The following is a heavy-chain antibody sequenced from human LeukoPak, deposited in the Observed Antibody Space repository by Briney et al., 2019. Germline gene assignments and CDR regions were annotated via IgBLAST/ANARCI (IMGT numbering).Heavy chain of an antibody. V-gene: IGHV3-23*01. CDR3: AKDQTRELLGYFDY. CDR1: GFTFSSYA. J-gene: IGHJ4*02. CDR2: ISGSGGGT. Sequence: GGSLRLSCAASGFTFSSYAMSWVRQAPGKGLEWVSAISGSGGGTYYADPVKGRFTISRDNSKNTLYLQMNSLRAEDTAVYYCAKDQTRELLGYFDYWGQGTLVTVSS. D-gene: IGHD1-26*01.